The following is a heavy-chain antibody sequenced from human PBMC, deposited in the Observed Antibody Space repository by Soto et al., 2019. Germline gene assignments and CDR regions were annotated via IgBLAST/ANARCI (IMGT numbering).Heavy chain of an antibody. CDR3: ANRPRYYNMDV. CDR2: ITSSGGGT. CDR1: GLRFNTYA. V-gene: IGHV3-23*01. J-gene: IGHJ6*02. D-gene: IGHD6-6*01. Sequence: GGSLRLSCVASGLRFNTYAMTWVRQAPGQGLEWVATITSSGGGTYYADSVKGRFTISRDNSNNRLYLQMYSLRAEDTAVYYCANRPRYYNMDVWGQGTTVTVSS.